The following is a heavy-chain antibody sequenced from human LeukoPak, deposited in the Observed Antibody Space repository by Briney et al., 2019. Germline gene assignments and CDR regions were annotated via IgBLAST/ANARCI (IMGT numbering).Heavy chain of an antibody. V-gene: IGHV4-4*07. Sequence: SETLSLTCTVSGVSISSYYWSWVRQPAGKGLEWIGRIYASGNINYNPSLKSRVTMSIGTSKNQFSLKVNSVTAADTAVYYCARDRGSSGWSEDRWFDPWGQGTLVTVSS. CDR3: ARDRGSSGWSEDRWFDP. D-gene: IGHD6-19*01. CDR2: IYASGNI. CDR1: GVSISSYY. J-gene: IGHJ5*02.